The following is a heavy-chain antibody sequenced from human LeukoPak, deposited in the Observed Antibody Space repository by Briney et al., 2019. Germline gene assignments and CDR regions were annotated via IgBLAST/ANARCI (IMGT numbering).Heavy chain of an antibody. CDR1: GFTISSYG. CDR2: IRYDGSIK. J-gene: IGHJ5*02. D-gene: IGHD3/OR15-3a*01. V-gene: IGHV3-30*02. Sequence: GGTLRLSCAASGFTISSYGMHWVRQAPGKGLEWGAFIRYDGSIKYYADSLKVRFTIPRDNAKNSLYLQMNSLRAEDTAVYYCASGMIYGDSNWFDPWGQGTLVTVSS. CDR3: ASGMIYGDSNWFDP.